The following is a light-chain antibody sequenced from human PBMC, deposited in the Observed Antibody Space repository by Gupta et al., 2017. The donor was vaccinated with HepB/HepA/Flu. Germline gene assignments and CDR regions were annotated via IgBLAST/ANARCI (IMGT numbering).Light chain of an antibody. Sequence: QTVVTQEPSFSVSPGGAVTLTCGLSSGSVSTSHYPSWYQQTPGQAPITRIYSTNTRSSRVPYCVSGSILGNTVAITGTGAQADDESYYYGVLYIRSACVFGGGTKLTVL. CDR2: STN. V-gene: IGLV8-61*02. J-gene: IGLJ3*02. CDR1: SGSVSTSHY. CDR3: VLYIRSACV.